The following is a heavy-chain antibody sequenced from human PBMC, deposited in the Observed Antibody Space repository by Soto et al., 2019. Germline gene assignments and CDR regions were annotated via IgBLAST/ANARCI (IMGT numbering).Heavy chain of an antibody. CDR3: ARDRSMYYGMDV. CDR2: VNIYRGTT. D-gene: IGHD2-8*01. J-gene: IGHJ6*02. V-gene: IGHV1-18*01. CDR1: GYTFSDYG. Sequence: ASVKVSCKPSGYTFSDYGISWVRQTPGQGLQWMGWVNIYRGTTNYAQKFQDRVTMTTDTSTSTAYMELRSLTSDDTAVYYCARDRSMYYGMDVWGQGTTVTVSS.